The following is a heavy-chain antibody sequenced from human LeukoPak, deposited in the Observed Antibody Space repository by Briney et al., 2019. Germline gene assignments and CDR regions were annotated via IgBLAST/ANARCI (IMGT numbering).Heavy chain of an antibody. CDR1: GFTFSTFW. CDR2: IKQDGSEK. Sequence: GGSLRLSCVASGFTFSTFWMNWVRQAPGKGLEWVANIKQDGSEKYYVDSVKGRFTTSRDNAKNSLYLQMNRLRAEDTAVYYCAILGVTSAFDIWGQGTMVTVSS. V-gene: IGHV3-7*01. J-gene: IGHJ3*02. CDR3: AILGVTSAFDI. D-gene: IGHD3-10*01.